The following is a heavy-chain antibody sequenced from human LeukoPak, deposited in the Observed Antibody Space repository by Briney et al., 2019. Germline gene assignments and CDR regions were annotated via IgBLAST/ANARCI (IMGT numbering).Heavy chain of an antibody. CDR1: GGSISSGGYY. D-gene: IGHD3-22*01. CDR2: IYYSGST. J-gene: IGHJ3*02. CDR3: AREHDSSPLYAFDI. V-gene: IGHV4-31*03. Sequence: SETLSLTCTVSGGSISSGGYYWSWIRQHPGKGLEWIGYIYYSGSTYYNPSLKSRVTISVDTSKNQFSLKLSSVTAADTAVYYCAREHDSSPLYAFDIWGQGTMVTVSS.